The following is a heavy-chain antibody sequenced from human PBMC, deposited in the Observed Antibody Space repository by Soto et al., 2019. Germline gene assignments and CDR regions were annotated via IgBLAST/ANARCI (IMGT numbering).Heavy chain of an antibody. D-gene: IGHD1-26*01. CDR2: INAGNGNT. Sequence: QVQLVQSGAEVKKPGASVKVSCKASGDTFTSYSMHWVRQAPGQRLDWMGWINAGNGNTKYSQKFQGRVTITRDTSARTAYMELSSLRSEDTAVYYCARDVGATGDWGQGTLVTVSS. CDR3: ARDVGATGD. J-gene: IGHJ4*02. CDR1: GDTFTSYS. V-gene: IGHV1-3*01.